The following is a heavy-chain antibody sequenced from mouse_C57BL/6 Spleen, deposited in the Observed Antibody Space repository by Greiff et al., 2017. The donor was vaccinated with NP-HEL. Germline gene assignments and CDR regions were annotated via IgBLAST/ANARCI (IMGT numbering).Heavy chain of an antibody. CDR3: ARRAIYYDDYFDY. CDR1: GYTFTSYW. V-gene: IGHV1-69*01. Sequence: QVQLQQPGAELVMPGASVKLSCKASGYTFTSYWMHWVKQRPGQGLEWIGEIDPSDSYTNYNHKFKGKSTLTVDKSSSTAYMQLSSLTSEDSAVYYCARRAIYYDDYFDYWGQGTTLTVSS. J-gene: IGHJ2*01. D-gene: IGHD2-4*01. CDR2: IDPSDSYT.